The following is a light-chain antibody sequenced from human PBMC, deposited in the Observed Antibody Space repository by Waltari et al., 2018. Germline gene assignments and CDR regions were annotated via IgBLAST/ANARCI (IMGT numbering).Light chain of an antibody. CDR1: QGVRSSS. CDR3: QQYGSSLGT. V-gene: IGKV3-20*01. CDR2: GTS. J-gene: IGKJ1*01. Sequence: ETVLTQSPGTLSLSPGERATLSCRASQGVRSSSLAWYQQRPGQAPRLLIVGTSRRATGVPDRFSGTGSGTDFSLTIDRLEPEDFAVYYCQQYGSSLGTFGQGTKVEIK.